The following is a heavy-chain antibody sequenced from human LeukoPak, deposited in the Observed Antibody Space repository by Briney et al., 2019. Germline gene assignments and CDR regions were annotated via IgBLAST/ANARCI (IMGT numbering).Heavy chain of an antibody. CDR3: ARGVAPNYYDSSGYSEDAFDI. Sequence: GASVKVSCKASGYTFTSYGISWVRQAPGQGLEWMGWISAYNGNTNYAQKLQGRVTMTTDTSTSTAYMELRSLRSGDTAVYYCARGVAPNYYDSSGYSEDAFDIWGQGTMVTVSS. CDR2: ISAYNGNT. V-gene: IGHV1-18*01. D-gene: IGHD3-22*01. CDR1: GYTFTSYG. J-gene: IGHJ3*02.